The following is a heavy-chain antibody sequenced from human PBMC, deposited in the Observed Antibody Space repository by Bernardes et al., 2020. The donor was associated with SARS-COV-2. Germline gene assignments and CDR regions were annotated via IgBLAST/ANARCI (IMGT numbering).Heavy chain of an antibody. CDR3: AVEALVTAMFYFDF. CDR2: VSGTGGTT. CDR1: GFTFSNNA. Sequence: GGSLRLSCVASGFTFSNNAMTWVRQAPGKGLEWVSSVSGTGGTTYYADSVKGRFTISRDNSKNTLYLQMDSLEGEDTAVYFCAVEALVTAMFYFDFWGQGSLVTVSS. J-gene: IGHJ4*02. V-gene: IGHV3-23*01. D-gene: IGHD2-21*02.